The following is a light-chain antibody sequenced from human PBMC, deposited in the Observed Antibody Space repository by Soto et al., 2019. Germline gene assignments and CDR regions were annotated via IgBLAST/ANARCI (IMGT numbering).Light chain of an antibody. CDR2: RNN. V-gene: IGLV1-47*01. CDR1: SSNIGSNY. J-gene: IGLJ7*02. CDR3: AAWDDSLSGPPHAG. Sequence: QSVLTQPPSASGTPGQRVTISCSGSSSNIGSNYVYWYQQLPGTAPKLLIYRNNQRPSGVPDRFSGSKSGTSASLAISGLRSEDEADYYCAAWDDSLSGPPHAGFGGGTQLTA.